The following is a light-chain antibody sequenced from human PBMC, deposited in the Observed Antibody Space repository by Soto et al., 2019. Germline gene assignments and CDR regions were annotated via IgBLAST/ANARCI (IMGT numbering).Light chain of an antibody. CDR1: QGISSY. J-gene: IGKJ3*01. CDR2: AAS. Sequence: DIQLTQSPSFLSASVGDRVTITCRASQGISSYLAWHQQKPGKAPKLLIYAASTLQSGVPSRFSGSGSGTEFTLTISSLQPEDFATYYCQQINSWRTFGPGTKVDIK. CDR3: QQINSWRT. V-gene: IGKV1-9*01.